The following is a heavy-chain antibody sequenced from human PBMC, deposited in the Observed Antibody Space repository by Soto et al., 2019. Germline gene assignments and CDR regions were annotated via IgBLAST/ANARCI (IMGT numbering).Heavy chain of an antibody. CDR2: VIPLFDTA. Sequence: QVQVVQSGAEVKKPGSSVKVSCKVSGGIFTNXAXXXXXXXXXXGLXXXGGVIPLFDTAYYAQIFRGRLRISADGATTTAYMELSGLXSADTAVXFXAXXXXNXXXXXXHXMDVXGQGTTVTVS. J-gene: IGHJ6*02. CDR3: AXXXXNXXXXXXHXMDV. CDR1: GGIFTNXA. V-gene: IGHV1-69*01.